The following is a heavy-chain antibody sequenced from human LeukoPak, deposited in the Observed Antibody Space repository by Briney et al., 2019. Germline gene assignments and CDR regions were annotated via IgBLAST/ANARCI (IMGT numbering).Heavy chain of an antibody. Sequence: GGSLRLSCAASGFTFSSYGMHWVRQAPGKGLEWVAFIRYDGSNKYYADSVKGRFTISRDNSKNTLYLQVNSLRAEDTAVYYCAKDPRGWQDWGQGTLVTVSS. CDR1: GFTFSSYG. CDR2: IRYDGSNK. D-gene: IGHD2-15*01. J-gene: IGHJ4*02. V-gene: IGHV3-30*02. CDR3: AKDPRGWQD.